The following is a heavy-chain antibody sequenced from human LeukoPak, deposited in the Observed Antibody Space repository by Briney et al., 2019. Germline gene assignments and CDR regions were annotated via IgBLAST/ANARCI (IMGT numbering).Heavy chain of an antibody. D-gene: IGHD3-10*01. CDR3: AKDPLQYGSGSYYFDY. CDR2: IWYDGNDK. J-gene: IGHJ4*02. V-gene: IGHV3-30*02. CDR1: GFTFSRYG. Sequence: PGGSLRLSCAASGFTFSRYGMHWVRQAPAKGLEWVAFIWYDGNDKYYADSVKGRFTISRDSSKNTLYLQMNSLRAEDTAVYYCAKDPLQYGSGSYYFDYWGQGTLVTVSS.